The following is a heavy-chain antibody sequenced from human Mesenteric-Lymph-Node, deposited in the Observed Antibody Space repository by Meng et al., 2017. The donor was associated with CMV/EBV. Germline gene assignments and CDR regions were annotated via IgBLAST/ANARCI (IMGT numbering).Heavy chain of an antibody. J-gene: IGHJ6*02. CDR1: GDSVSSNSAA. D-gene: IGHD2-2*01. V-gene: IGHV6-1*01. CDR2: TYYRSKWYN. CDR3: ARELRVVVLAASYYYYGMDV. Sequence: SQTLSLTCAISGDSVSSNSAAWNWIRQSPSRGLEWLGRTYYRSKWYNDYAVSVKSRITINPDTSKNQFSLQLNSVTPEDTAVYYCARELRVVVLAASYYYYGMDVWGQGTTVTVSS.